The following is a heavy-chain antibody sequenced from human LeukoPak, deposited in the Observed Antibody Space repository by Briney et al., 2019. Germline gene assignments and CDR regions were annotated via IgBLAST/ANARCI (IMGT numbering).Heavy chain of an antibody. V-gene: IGHV4-39*01. CDR3: ASITGTTGAFDI. D-gene: IGHD1-7*01. CDR1: GGSISSSSYY. Sequence: PSETLSLTCTVSGGSISSSSYYWGWIRQPPGKGLEWIGSIYYSGSTYYNPSLKSRVTISVDTSKNQFSLKLSSVTAADTAVYYCASITGTTGAFDIWGQGTMVTVSS. J-gene: IGHJ3*02. CDR2: IYYSGST.